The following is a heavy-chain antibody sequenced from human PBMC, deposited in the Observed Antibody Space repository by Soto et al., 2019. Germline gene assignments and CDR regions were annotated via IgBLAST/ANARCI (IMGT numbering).Heavy chain of an antibody. CDR2: ISPKSGGP. J-gene: IGHJ3*02. Sequence: QVQLVQSGADVQKPGASVKVACKASGYTVSDYYVHWVRQAPGPGREWTGWISPKSGGPNYAQKFQGRVTMTRDTSIFTAYMELSRLRSEDTAVYYCTRNAFYYNSSGYHDGFDIWGQGTLVTVSS. D-gene: IGHD3-22*01. CDR3: TRNAFYYNSSGYHDGFDI. CDR1: GYTVSDYY. V-gene: IGHV1-2*02.